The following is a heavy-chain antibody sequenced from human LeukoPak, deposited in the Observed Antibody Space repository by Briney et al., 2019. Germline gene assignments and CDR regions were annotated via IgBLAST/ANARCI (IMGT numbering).Heavy chain of an antibody. J-gene: IGHJ4*02. V-gene: IGHV5-51*01. CDR1: GYSFTNYW. Sequence: GESLKISCKGSGYSFTNYWIAWVRQMPGKGLEWMGIIYPGDSDTRYSPSFQGQVTISADRSISTAYLQWSSLKASDTAMYYCARQELWRPLRYWGQGTLVTVSS. D-gene: IGHD1-7*01. CDR3: ARQELWRPLRY. CDR2: IYPGDSDT.